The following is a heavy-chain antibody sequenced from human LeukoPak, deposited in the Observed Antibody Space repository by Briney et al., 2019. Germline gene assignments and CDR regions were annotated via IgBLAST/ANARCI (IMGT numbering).Heavy chain of an antibody. Sequence: GGSLRLSCAASGFTVSNNYMGWVRQAPGMGLEWVSVIYSGSSTYYADSVKGRFTISRDNSKNTLYLQMNSLRAEDTAVYYCAKDAVGYCSGGSCYNFDYWGQGTLVTVSS. CDR3: AKDAVGYCSGGSCYNFDY. V-gene: IGHV3-53*01. D-gene: IGHD2-15*01. CDR1: GFTVSNNY. CDR2: IYSGSST. J-gene: IGHJ4*02.